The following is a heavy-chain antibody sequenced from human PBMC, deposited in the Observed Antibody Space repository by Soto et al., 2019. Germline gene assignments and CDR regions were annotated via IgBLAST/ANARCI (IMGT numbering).Heavy chain of an antibody. Sequence: QVQLVQSGAEVKKPGSSVKVSCKASGGTFSSYAISWVRQAPGQGLEWMGGIIPIFGAANYAQKFQGRVTITADESTSTAYMELSSLRSEDTAVYYCARSHHKEYDFWSGYPRYYYGMDVWGQGTTVTVSS. V-gene: IGHV1-69*01. CDR3: ARSHHKEYDFWSGYPRYYYGMDV. CDR1: GGTFSSYA. J-gene: IGHJ6*02. CDR2: IIPIFGAA. D-gene: IGHD3-3*01.